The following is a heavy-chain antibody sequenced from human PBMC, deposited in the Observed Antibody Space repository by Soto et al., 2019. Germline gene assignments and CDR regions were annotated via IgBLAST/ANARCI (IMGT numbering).Heavy chain of an antibody. Sequence: PSETLSLTCTVSGGSISSYYWSWIRQPPGKGLEWIGYIYHSGSTYYNPSLKSRVTISVDRSKNQFSLKLSSVTAADTAVYYCAAGGGLPRYYWGQGTLVTV. J-gene: IGHJ4*02. D-gene: IGHD5-12*01. CDR3: AAGGGLPRYY. V-gene: IGHV4-59*04. CDR2: IYHSGST. CDR1: GGSISSYY.